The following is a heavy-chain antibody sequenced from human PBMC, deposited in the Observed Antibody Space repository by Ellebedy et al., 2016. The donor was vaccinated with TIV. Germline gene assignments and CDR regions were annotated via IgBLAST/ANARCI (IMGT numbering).Heavy chain of an antibody. CDR2: ISHSGYT. Sequence: ESLKISCAASGFSVRSNYVSWIRQTPGKGLEWIGEISHSGYTNYNPSLKSRVTISVDASKDHFSLKLRSVTAADTAIYYCAAVWLGDSHWFDPWGQGTLVTVSS. D-gene: IGHD3-10*01. J-gene: IGHJ5*02. V-gene: IGHV4-34*08. CDR1: GFSVRSNY. CDR3: AAVWLGDSHWFDP.